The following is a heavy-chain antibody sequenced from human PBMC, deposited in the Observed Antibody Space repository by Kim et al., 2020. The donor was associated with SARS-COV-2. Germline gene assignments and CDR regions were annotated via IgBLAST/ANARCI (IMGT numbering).Heavy chain of an antibody. Sequence: YADSVKGRFTISRDNAKNTLYLQMNSLRAEDTAVYYCARGWGSGWYYFDYWGQGTLVTVSS. J-gene: IGHJ4*02. V-gene: IGHV3-74*01. CDR3: ARGWGSGWYYFDY. D-gene: IGHD6-19*01.